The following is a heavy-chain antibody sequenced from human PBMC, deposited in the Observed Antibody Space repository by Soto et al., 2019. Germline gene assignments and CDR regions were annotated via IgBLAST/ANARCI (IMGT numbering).Heavy chain of an antibody. J-gene: IGHJ4*02. Sequence: QVQLVQSGAEVKKPGASVKVSCKASGYTFSSNGVSWVRQAPGQGLEWMGWIITFNGNAHYEQKFQGRVTMTTDTSTNTAYMELTSLSSDDTAVYYCARLHGYSSGWYDYWGQGTLVTVSS. D-gene: IGHD6-19*01. CDR2: IITFNGNA. V-gene: IGHV1-18*04. CDR3: ARLHGYSSGWYDY. CDR1: GYTFSSNG.